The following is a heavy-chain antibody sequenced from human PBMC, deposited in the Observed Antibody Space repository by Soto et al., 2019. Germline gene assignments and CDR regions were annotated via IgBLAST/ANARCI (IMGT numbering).Heavy chain of an antibody. CDR3: ARDRPVVASNAFDI. CDR1: GFTFSSYS. V-gene: IGHV3-21*01. J-gene: IGHJ3*02. D-gene: IGHD2-15*01. Sequence: PGGSLRLSCAASGFTFSSYSMNWVCQGPGKGLEWVSSISSSSSYIYYADSVKGRFTISRDNAKNSLYLQMNSLRAENTDVYYCARDRPVVASNAFDIWGQGTMVTVSS. CDR2: ISSSSSYI.